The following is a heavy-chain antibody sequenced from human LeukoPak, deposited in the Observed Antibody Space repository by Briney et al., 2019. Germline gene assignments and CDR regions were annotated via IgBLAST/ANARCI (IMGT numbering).Heavy chain of an antibody. CDR1: GYTFTGYY. Sequence: ASVKVSCKASGYTFTGYYMHWVRQAPGQGLEWMGWINPNSGGTNYAQKFQGRVTMTRDTSISTAYMELSRLRSDDTAVYYCARASGYDFWSGNHYYYMDVWGKGTTVTVSS. CDR3: ARASGYDFWSGNHYYYMDV. D-gene: IGHD3-3*01. CDR2: INPNSGGT. V-gene: IGHV1-2*02. J-gene: IGHJ6*03.